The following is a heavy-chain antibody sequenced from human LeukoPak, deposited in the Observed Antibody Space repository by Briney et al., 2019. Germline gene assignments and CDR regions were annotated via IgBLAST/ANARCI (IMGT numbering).Heavy chain of an antibody. Sequence: PSETLSLTCTVSGGSISSYYWSWIRQPPGKGLEWIGYIYYSGSTNYNPSLKSRVTISVDTSKNQFSPKLSSVTAADTAVYYCAGGGYDFDYWGQGTLVTVSS. CDR2: IYYSGST. D-gene: IGHD5-12*01. CDR1: GGSISSYY. CDR3: AGGGYDFDY. V-gene: IGHV4-59*01. J-gene: IGHJ4*02.